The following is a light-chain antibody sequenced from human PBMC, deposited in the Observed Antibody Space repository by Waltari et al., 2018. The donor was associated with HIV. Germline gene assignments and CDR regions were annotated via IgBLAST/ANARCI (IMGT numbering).Light chain of an antibody. J-gene: IGKJ3*01. CDR1: QSLSSTY. Sequence: EIVLTQSPGTLSLSPGERATLSCRASQSLSSTYLAWYQQKPGQAPRLLIYDASTRATGIPDRFSGSGSGTDFTLTISRLEPEDFAVYYCQQYGNSITFGPGTKVDIK. CDR3: QQYGNSIT. CDR2: DAS. V-gene: IGKV3-20*01.